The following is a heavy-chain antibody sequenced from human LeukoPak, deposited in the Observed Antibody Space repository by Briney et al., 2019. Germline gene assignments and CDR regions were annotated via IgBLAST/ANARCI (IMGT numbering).Heavy chain of an antibody. J-gene: IGHJ5*02. CDR2: ISSSSSYI. CDR1: GFSFSSFA. V-gene: IGHV3-21*01. Sequence: GGSLRLSCAASGFSFSSFAMTWVRQAPGKGLEWVSSISSSSSYIYYADSVKGRFTISRDNAKNSLYLQMNSLRAEDTAVYYCARDFDSTSHNWFDPWGQGTLVTVSS. CDR3: ARDFDSTSHNWFDP. D-gene: IGHD2-2*01.